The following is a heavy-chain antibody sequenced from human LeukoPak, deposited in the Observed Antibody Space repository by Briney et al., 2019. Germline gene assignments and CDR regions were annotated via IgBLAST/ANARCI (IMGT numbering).Heavy chain of an antibody. CDR3: ARDSWGIAAAGMVFDYYMDV. V-gene: IGHV4-59*01. CDR1: GGSISSYY. J-gene: IGHJ6*03. Sequence: SETLSLTCTVSGGSISSYYWSWIRQPPGKGLEWIGYIYYSGSTNYNPSLKSRVTISVDTSKNQFSLKLSSVTAADTAVYYCARDSWGIAAAGMVFDYYMDVWGKGTTVTISS. CDR2: IYYSGST. D-gene: IGHD6-13*01.